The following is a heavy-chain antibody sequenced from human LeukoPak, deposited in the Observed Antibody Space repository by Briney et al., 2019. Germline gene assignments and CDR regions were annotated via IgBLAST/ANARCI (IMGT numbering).Heavy chain of an antibody. V-gene: IGHV4-59*01. D-gene: IGHD2-15*01. J-gene: IGHJ3*02. Sequence: SETLSLTCTVSGGSISSYYWSWIRQPPGKGLAWIGYIYYSGSTNYNPSLKSRVTISVDTSKNQFSLKLSSVTAADTAVYYCARFPVGYCSGGSCYGDIWGQGTMVTVSS. CDR1: GGSISSYY. CDR3: ARFPVGYCSGGSCYGDI. CDR2: IYYSGST.